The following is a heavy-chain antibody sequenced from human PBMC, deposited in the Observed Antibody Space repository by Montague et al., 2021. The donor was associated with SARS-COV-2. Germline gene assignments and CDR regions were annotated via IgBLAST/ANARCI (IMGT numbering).Heavy chain of an antibody. J-gene: IGHJ5*02. V-gene: IGHV4-61*02. D-gene: IGHD5-18*01. CDR2: IYTSGST. CDR3: ARQLWLRCWFDP. CDR1: GGSISSGSYY. Sequence: TLSLTCTVSGGSISSGSYYWSWIRQPAGKGLEWIGRIYTSGSTNYNPSLKSRVTISVDTSKNQFSLKLSSVTAADTAVYYCARQLWLRCWFDPWGQGTLVTVSS.